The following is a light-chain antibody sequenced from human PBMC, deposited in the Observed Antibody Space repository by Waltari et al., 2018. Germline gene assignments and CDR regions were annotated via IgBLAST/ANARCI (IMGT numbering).Light chain of an antibody. V-gene: IGLV2-14*01. CDR3: SSDTSITTGV. J-gene: IGLJ1*01. Sequence: QSALTQPASVSGSPGQSITISFTGTSSDVGAYNFFSWYQQHPGNAPKLFIFEVSNRSSGISNRFFGSKSGNMASLTISGLPAEDEADYYCSSDTSITTGVFGTGTKVTVL. CDR1: SSDVGAYNF. CDR2: EVS.